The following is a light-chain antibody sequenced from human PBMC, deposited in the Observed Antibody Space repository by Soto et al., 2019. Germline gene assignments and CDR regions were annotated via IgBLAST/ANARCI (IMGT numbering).Light chain of an antibody. J-gene: IGKJ4*01. Sequence: IVMTQSPLSLPVTPGEPASISCRSSQRLLHSNGYTYLDWYLQKPGQSPQLLISLGSNRASGVPDRFSGSGSGTDFTLKISRVEAEDVGVYYFMQALQTPVTFGGGTKVEIK. CDR1: QRLLHSNGYTY. CDR2: LGS. V-gene: IGKV2-28*01. CDR3: MQALQTPVT.